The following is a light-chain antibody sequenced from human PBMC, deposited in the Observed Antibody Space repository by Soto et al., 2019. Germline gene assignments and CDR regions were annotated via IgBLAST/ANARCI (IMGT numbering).Light chain of an antibody. Sequence: ETVMAQSPATLSVSPGERATLSCRASQSVSNNLAWYQQKPGQAPRLLIYVTSTRATGIPARFSGSGSGTEFTLTISSLQSEDFAVYYCQQYYNWPRTFGQGTKVDIK. CDR3: QQYYNWPRT. CDR1: QSVSNN. CDR2: VTS. J-gene: IGKJ1*01. V-gene: IGKV3-15*01.